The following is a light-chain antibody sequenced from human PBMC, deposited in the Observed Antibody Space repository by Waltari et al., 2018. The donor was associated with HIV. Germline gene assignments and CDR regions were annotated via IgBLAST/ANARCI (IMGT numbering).Light chain of an antibody. CDR2: KDK. CDR1: ELPDHY. Sequence: YQLTQPPSVSVSPGQTAKIICSGDELPDHYAHCYQLRPGQAPVLVRYKDKERPSGIPERFSGSSSGTTATLTISGVLEEDEADYYCQSADISETLGVFGGGTKLTVL. CDR3: QSADISETLGV. V-gene: IGLV3-25*03. J-gene: IGLJ3*02.